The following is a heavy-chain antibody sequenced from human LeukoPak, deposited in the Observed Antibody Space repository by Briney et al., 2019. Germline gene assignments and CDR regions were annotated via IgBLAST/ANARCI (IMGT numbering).Heavy chain of an antibody. CDR2: MNPNSGDT. CDR3: ARMHYYDSGGSNWFDP. V-gene: IGHV1-8*01. D-gene: IGHD3-10*01. J-gene: IGHJ5*02. CDR1: GYTFTNYD. Sequence: ASVKVSCKTSGYTFTNYDINWVRQATGQGLEWMGWMNPNSGDTGYAHKFQGRVTMTANTSINTAYMELSSLRSEDTAVYYCARMHYYDSGGSNWFDPWGQGTLVTVSS.